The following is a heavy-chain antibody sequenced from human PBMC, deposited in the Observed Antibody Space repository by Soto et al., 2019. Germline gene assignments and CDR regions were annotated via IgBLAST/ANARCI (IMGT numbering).Heavy chain of an antibody. J-gene: IGHJ4*02. CDR1: GFSLTQYW. D-gene: IGHD2-15*01. CDR3: TRWDGLCSGGSCFFDS. CDR2: INEDGTKR. V-gene: IGHV3-7*01. Sequence: EVQLVESGGGLVQSGGSLRLSCIASGFSLTQYWMSWVRQTPRKGLEWVAKINEDGTKRDYMESVEGRFTISRDNAKNSVSLQMNSLRPVDTAVYFCTRWDGLCSGGSCFFDSWGQGTLVTVSS.